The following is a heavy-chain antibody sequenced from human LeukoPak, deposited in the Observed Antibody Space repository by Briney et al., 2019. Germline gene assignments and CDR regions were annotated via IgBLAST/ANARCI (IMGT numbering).Heavy chain of an antibody. CDR1: GFTFSSYA. V-gene: IGHV3-23*01. Sequence: PGGSLRLSCAASGFTFSSYAMSWVRQAPGKGLEWVSAISGSGGNTYYADSVKGRFTISRDNSKNTLYLQMNSLRAEDTAVYYCAKDTSNDILIDYWGQGTLVTVSS. CDR2: ISGSGGNT. J-gene: IGHJ4*02. CDR3: AKDTSNDILIDY. D-gene: IGHD3-9*01.